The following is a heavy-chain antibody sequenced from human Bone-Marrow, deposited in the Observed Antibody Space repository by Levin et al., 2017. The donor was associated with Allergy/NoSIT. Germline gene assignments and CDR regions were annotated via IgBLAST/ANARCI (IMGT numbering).Heavy chain of an antibody. CDR2: ISYDGSNK. D-gene: IGHD2-2*01. CDR3: AKLLKEPRAIVLVPAALNDAFDI. V-gene: IGHV3-30*18. CDR1: GFTFSSYG. Sequence: GGSLRLSCAASGFTFSSYGMHWVRQAPGKGLEWVAVISYDGSNKYYADSVKGRFTISRDNSKNTLYLQMNSLRAEDTAVYYCAKLLKEPRAIVLVPAALNDAFDIWGQGTMVTVSS. J-gene: IGHJ3*02.